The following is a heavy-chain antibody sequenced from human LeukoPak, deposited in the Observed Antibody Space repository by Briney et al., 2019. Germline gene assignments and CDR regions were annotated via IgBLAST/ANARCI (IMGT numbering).Heavy chain of an antibody. V-gene: IGHV1-2*02. J-gene: IGHJ3*02. CDR1: GFSLTAYY. Sequence: ASVKVSCKASGFSLTAYYMHWVRQAPGQGLEWMGWISPNTGGTKYAQKFQDRVTMTRDTSISTAYMELRSLTSDDTAVFYCARPQMTYRYGSGSPCPFDMWGQGTLVTVSS. CDR3: ARPQMTYRYGSGSPCPFDM. D-gene: IGHD3-10*01. CDR2: ISPNTGGT.